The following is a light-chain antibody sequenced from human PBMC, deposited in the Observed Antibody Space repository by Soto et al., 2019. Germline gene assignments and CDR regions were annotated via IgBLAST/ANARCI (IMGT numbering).Light chain of an antibody. CDR1: SSDVGGYKY. CDR3: CSYAGSSTWV. V-gene: IGLV2-11*01. J-gene: IGLJ3*02. CDR2: DVS. Sequence: SALTQPRSVSASPGQSVTISCSGTSSDVGGYKYVSWYQQHPGEAPKLMIYDVSKRPSGVPDRFSGSKSGSTASLTISGLQAEDEADYYCCSYAGSSTWVFGGGTKLTVL.